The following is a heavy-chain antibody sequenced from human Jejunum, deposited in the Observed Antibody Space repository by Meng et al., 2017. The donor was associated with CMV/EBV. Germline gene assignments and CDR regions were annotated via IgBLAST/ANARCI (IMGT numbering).Heavy chain of an antibody. CDR1: SISSGDYY. D-gene: IGHD2-2*01. CDR2: IKYSGRT. CDR3: ARTEDCSSTSCYTGFDP. Sequence: SISSGDYYWSWIGQPPGKGLEWIEFIKYSGRTYCNPSLKSRVIISLDTSKNQFSLRLSSVTAADTAVYYCARTEDCSSTSCYTGFDPWGQGSLVTVSS. V-gene: IGHV4-30-4*08. J-gene: IGHJ5*02.